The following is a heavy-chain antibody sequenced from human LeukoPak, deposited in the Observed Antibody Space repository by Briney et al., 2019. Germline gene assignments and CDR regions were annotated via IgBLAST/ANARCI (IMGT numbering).Heavy chain of an antibody. Sequence: SQTLTLTCAISGDTVSSNSAAWNRISQSPSGGLDWLGRMYSRSHLIKDYAVTVKSRIAINPDTSKKHISLQLNSVHTEDPAVYYWARDYGGRYFDYWGQGILVTVSS. J-gene: IGHJ4*02. CDR1: GDTVSSNSAA. CDR2: MYSRSHLIK. V-gene: IGHV6-1*01. D-gene: IGHD4-23*01. CDR3: ARDYGGRYFDY.